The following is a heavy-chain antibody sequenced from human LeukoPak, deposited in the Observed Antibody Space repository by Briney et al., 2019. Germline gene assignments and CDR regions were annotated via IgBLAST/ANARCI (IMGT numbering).Heavy chain of an antibody. CDR1: GFTFSSYG. CDR3: AKDWGYGYGFFDY. Sequence: GGSLRLSCAASGFTFSSYGMHWVRQAPGKGLEWVAFIRYDGSNKYYADSVKGRFTISRDNSKNTLYLQMNSLRAEDTAVYYCAKDWGYGYGFFDYWGQGTLVTVSS. CDR2: IRYDGSNK. J-gene: IGHJ4*02. D-gene: IGHD5-18*01. V-gene: IGHV3-30*02.